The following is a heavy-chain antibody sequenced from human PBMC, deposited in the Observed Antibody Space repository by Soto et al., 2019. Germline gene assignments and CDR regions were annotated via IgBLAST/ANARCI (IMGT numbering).Heavy chain of an antibody. CDR2: ISTGGGTI. J-gene: IGHJ4*02. V-gene: IGHV3-48*01. CDR1: GFPFFSYS. CDR3: ATGRGIY. D-gene: IGHD3-10*01. Sequence: EVRLVESGGGLVQPGGSLRLSCAASGFPFFSYSMNWVRQAPGKGLEWVSYISTGGGTIYYADSVKGRFTISRDNAKNSLYLQMNSLRAEDTAVYYCATGRGIYWGQGILVTVSS.